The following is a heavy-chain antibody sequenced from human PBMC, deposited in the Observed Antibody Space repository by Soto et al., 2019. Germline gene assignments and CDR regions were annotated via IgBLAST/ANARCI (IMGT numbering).Heavy chain of an antibody. CDR1: GYTFTIYA. CDR3: ARSIVVVTAADY. J-gene: IGHJ4*02. Sequence: ASVKVSCKASGYTFTIYAMHWVLQAPGQRLEWMGWINAGNGNTKYSQKFQGRVTITRDTSASTAYMELSSLRSEDTAVYYCARSIVVVTAADYWGQGTLVTVS. CDR2: INAGNGNT. D-gene: IGHD2-21*02. V-gene: IGHV1-3*01.